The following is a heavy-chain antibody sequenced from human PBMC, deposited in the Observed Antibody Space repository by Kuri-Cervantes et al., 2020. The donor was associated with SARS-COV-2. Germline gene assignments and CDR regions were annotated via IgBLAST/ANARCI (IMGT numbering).Heavy chain of an antibody. Sequence: ASVKVSCKASGYTFTSYDINWVRQATGQGLEWMGWMNPNSGNTGYAQKFQGRVTMTRNTSISTAYMELSSLRSEDTAVYYCARDREITGAPYDAFDIWGQGTMVTVSS. V-gene: IGHV1-8*02. CDR1: GYTFTSYD. D-gene: IGHD7-27*01. CDR3: ARDREITGAPYDAFDI. J-gene: IGHJ3*02. CDR2: MNPNSGNT.